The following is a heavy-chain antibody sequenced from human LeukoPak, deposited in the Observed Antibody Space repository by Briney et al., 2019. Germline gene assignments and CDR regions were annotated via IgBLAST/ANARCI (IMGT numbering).Heavy chain of an antibody. CDR1: GFTFSSYS. CDR2: ISSSSSYI. J-gene: IGHJ4*02. CDR3: VSGTVTIFGVVIIQRFDY. Sequence: GGSMRLSCTASGFTFSSYSMNWVRQAPGKGLEWVSSISSSSSYIYYADSVKGRFTISRDNAKNSLYLQMNSLRAEDTAVYYCVSGTVTIFGVVIIQRFDYWGQGTLVTVSS. V-gene: IGHV3-21*01. D-gene: IGHD3-3*01.